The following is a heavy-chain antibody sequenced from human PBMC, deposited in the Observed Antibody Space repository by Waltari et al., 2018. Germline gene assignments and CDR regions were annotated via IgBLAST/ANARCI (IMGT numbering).Heavy chain of an antibody. Sequence: EVQLVESGGGLVQPGGSLRPSCAASGFTFSRYAMRWVRQAAGQGLEWFSAISGSGGSTYNAGTVKGRLTISKDKCKKTLDLQKNRLGAEDTAVYYGAKGRRDGYKGKEGGFESGGQGTMVTVSS. CDR2: ISGSGGST. V-gene: IGHV3-23*04. J-gene: IGHJ3*02. CDR1: GFTFSRYA. CDR3: AKGRRDGYKGKEGGFES. D-gene: IGHD1-1*01.